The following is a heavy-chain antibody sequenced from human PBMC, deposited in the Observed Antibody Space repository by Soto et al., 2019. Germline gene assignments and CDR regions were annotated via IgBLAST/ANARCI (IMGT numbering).Heavy chain of an antibody. J-gene: IGHJ6*02. Sequence: GGSLRLSCAASGFTFSSYSMNWVRQAPGKGLEWVSSISSSSSYIYYADSVKGRFTISRDNAKNSLYLQMNSLRAEDTAVYYCASPKGYGSGSYLTNYYYYGMDVWGQGTTVTVSS. V-gene: IGHV3-21*01. D-gene: IGHD3-10*01. CDR2: ISSSSSYI. CDR1: GFTFSSYS. CDR3: ASPKGYGSGSYLTNYYYYGMDV.